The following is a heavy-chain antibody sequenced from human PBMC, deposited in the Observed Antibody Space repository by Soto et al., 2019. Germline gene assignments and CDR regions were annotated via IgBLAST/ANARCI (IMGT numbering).Heavy chain of an antibody. J-gene: IGHJ4*02. CDR2: ISAYNGNT. D-gene: IGHD3-10*01. V-gene: IGHV1-18*01. CDR3: ARGGPPIDY. CDR1: GYTFTNFG. Sequence: ASVKVSCKASGYTFTNFGISWVRQAPGQGLEWMGWISAYNGNTNYAQNFQGRVTITRDTSASTAYMELSSLRSEDTAVYYCARGGPPIDYWGQGTLVTVSS.